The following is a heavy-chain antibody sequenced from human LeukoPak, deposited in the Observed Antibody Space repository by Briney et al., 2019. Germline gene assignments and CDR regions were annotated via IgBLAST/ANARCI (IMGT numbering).Heavy chain of an antibody. CDR1: GGSISSYY. CDR3: ARSDYYGSGSYFP. CDR2: IYYSGST. Sequence: PSETLSLTCTVSGGSISSYYWSWIRQPPGKGLEWIGYIYYSGSTNYNPSLKSRVTISVDTSKNQFSLKLSSVTAADTAVYYCARSDYYGSGSYFPWGQGTLVTVSS. V-gene: IGHV4-59*08. D-gene: IGHD3-10*01. J-gene: IGHJ5*02.